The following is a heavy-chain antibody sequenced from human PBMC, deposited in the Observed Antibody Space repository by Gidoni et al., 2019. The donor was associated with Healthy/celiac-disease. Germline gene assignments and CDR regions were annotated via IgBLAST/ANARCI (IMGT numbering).Heavy chain of an antibody. J-gene: IGHJ4*02. Sequence: EVQLVQSGAEVKKPGESLRISCKGSGYSFTSYWMSWVRQMPGKGLEWMGRIDPSDSYTNYSPSFQGHVTISADKSISTAYLQWSSVKASDTAMYYCARETSSWYRRGEWDYWGQGTLVTVSS. D-gene: IGHD6-13*01. V-gene: IGHV5-10-1*03. CDR2: IDPSDSYT. CDR3: ARETSSWYRRGEWDY. CDR1: GYSFTSYW.